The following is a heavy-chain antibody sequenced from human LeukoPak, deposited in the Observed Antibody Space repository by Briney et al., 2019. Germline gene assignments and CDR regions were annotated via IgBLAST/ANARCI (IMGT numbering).Heavy chain of an antibody. Sequence: ASVKVSCKASGYTFTSYDINWVRQATGQGLEWMGWMKPNSGNTGYAQKFQGRVTMTRNTSISTAYMELSSLRSEDTAVYYCARDAGYCSITSCYTDDYWGQGTLVTVSS. D-gene: IGHD2-2*02. CDR3: ARDAGYCSITSCYTDDY. CDR1: GYTFTSYD. J-gene: IGHJ4*02. CDR2: MKPNSGNT. V-gene: IGHV1-8*01.